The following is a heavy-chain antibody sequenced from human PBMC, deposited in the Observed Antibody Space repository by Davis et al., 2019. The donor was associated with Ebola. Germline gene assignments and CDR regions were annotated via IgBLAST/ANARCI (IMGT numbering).Heavy chain of an antibody. D-gene: IGHD4-17*01. J-gene: IGHJ4*02. CDR3: ARGADYGERPPDY. CDR1: GGSFSGYY. V-gene: IGHV4-34*01. Sequence: MPSETLSLTCAVYGGSFSGYYWTWIRQPPGKGLEWIGEINLFGSTNYNPSLKSRVTISVDTSKNQFFLSLSSVTASDMAVYYCARGADYGERPPDYWGQGTLVTVSS. CDR2: INLFGST.